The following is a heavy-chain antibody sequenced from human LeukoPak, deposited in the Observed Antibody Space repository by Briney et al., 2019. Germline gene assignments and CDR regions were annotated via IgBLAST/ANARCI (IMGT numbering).Heavy chain of an antibody. CDR2: IIPIFGTA. Sequence: GASVKVSCKASGYTFTSYAISWVRQAPGQGLEWMGGIIPIFGTANYAQKFQGRVTITADESTSTAYMELSSLRSEDTAVYYCAREYYYGSGSYFGETYNWFDPWGQGTLVTVSS. V-gene: IGHV1-69*13. D-gene: IGHD3-10*01. J-gene: IGHJ5*02. CDR1: GYTFTSYA. CDR3: AREYYYGSGSYFGETYNWFDP.